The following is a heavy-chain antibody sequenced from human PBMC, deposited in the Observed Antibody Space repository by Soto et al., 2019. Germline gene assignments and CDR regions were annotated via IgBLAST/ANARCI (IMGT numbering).Heavy chain of an antibody. CDR1: GYTFTSYG. Sequence: ASVKVSCKASGYTFTSYGISWVRQAPGQGLEWMGWISAYNGNTNYAQKLQGRVTMTTDTSTSTAYMELRSLRSDDTAVYYCARAPRYSSSWYPWFDPWGQGTLVTVSS. CDR3: ARAPRYSSSWYPWFDP. J-gene: IGHJ5*02. D-gene: IGHD6-13*01. CDR2: ISAYNGNT. V-gene: IGHV1-18*01.